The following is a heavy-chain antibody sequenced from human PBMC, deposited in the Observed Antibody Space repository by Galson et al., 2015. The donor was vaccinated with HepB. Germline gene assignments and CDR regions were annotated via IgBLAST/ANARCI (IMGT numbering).Heavy chain of an antibody. J-gene: IGHJ4*02. CDR3: AGQAETPIKTDY. CDR1: GFTFRNYV. Sequence: SLRLSCAVSGFTFRNYVMTWVRQAPGKGLEWVSGISGSGSSTYHADSVKGRFTISRDNSKNTLYLQMNSLRAEDTAIYYCAGQAETPIKTDYWGQGTLVTVSS. D-gene: IGHD1-14*01. CDR2: ISGSGSST. V-gene: IGHV3-23*01.